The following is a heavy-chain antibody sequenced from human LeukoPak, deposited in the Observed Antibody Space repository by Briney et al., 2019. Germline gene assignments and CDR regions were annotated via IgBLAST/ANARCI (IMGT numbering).Heavy chain of an antibody. Sequence: AGGSLRLSCAASGFTFSNYWMTWVRQAPGKGLECVAHIKEDGSEKYYVDSVRGRFTISRDNAKNSLYLQMNSLRAEDTALYYCAGSIIGHFDYWGQGILVTVSS. CDR1: GFTFSNYW. CDR2: IKEDGSEK. V-gene: IGHV3-7*01. D-gene: IGHD3/OR15-3a*01. CDR3: AGSIIGHFDY. J-gene: IGHJ4*02.